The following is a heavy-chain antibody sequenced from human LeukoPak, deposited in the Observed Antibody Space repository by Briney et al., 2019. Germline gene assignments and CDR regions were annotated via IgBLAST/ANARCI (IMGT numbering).Heavy chain of an antibody. CDR3: AREEDCSGGSCYFQDYGMDV. CDR1: GFTFSSYS. D-gene: IGHD2-15*01. J-gene: IGHJ6*02. V-gene: IGHV3-21*01. Sequence: GGSLRLSCAASGFTFSSYSMNWVRQAPGKGLGWVSSISSSSSYIYYADSVKGRFTISGDNAKNSLYLQMNSLRAEDTAVYYCAREEDCSGGSCYFQDYGMDVWGQGTTVTVSS. CDR2: ISSSSSYI.